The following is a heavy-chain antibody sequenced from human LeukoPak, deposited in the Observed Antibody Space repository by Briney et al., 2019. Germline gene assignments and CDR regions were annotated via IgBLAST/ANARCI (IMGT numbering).Heavy chain of an antibody. D-gene: IGHD2-15*01. J-gene: IGHJ3*02. CDR1: GGSISSGGYY. CDR2: IYYSGST. V-gene: IGHV4-31*03. CDR3: ARSSYSVVAATPDAFDI. Sequence: PSETLSLTCTVSGGSISSGGYYWSWIRQHPGKGLEWIGYIYYSGSTYYNPSLKSRVTISVDTSKNQFSLKLSSVTAADTAVYYCARSSYSVVAATPDAFDIWGQGTMVTVSS.